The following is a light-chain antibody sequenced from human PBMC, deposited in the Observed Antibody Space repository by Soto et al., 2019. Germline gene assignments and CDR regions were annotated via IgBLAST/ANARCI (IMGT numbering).Light chain of an antibody. CDR2: EDT. CDR3: CSYAGGNNWV. J-gene: IGLJ3*02. Sequence: QSALTQPASVWGSPGQSITISCTGTGSDVGRYNLVSWYQQHPGKAPKLVIYEDTKRPAGTSSRFSGSKSANTASLTVSGLQAEDEADYYCCSYAGGNNWVFGGGTKVTVL. V-gene: IGLV2-23*01. CDR1: GSDVGRYNL.